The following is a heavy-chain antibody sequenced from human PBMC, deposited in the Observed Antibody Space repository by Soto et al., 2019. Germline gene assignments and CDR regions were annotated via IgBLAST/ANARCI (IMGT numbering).Heavy chain of an antibody. CDR3: TTEDGDLRFLEWPYDAFDI. CDR1: VFTFSNAW. V-gene: IGHV3-15*07. D-gene: IGHD3-3*01. Sequence: GGSLRLSCAASVFTFSNAWMNWVRQAPGKGLEWVGRIKSKTDGGTTDYAAPVKGRFTISRDDSKNTLYLQMNSLKTEDTAVYYCTTEDGDLRFLEWPYDAFDIWGQGTMVTVSS. J-gene: IGHJ3*02. CDR2: IKSKTDGGTT.